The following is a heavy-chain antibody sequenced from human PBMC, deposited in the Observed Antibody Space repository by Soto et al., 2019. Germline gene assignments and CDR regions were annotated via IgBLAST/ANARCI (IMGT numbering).Heavy chain of an antibody. CDR3: ARDQEPAQVGGNCYYIMDV. D-gene: IGHD2-2*01. J-gene: IGHJ6*02. V-gene: IGHV1-69*12. CDR2: FMPIFRTA. Sequence: QVQVEQSGAEVKKPGSSVKVSCKTSGGTFSTSAISWVRQAPGQGLEWKGGFMPIFRTADYAQKFQGRVTITADESTNTAYLELNSLRSEDTAVYYCARDQEPAQVGGNCYYIMDVWGQGTTVTVTS. CDR1: GGTFSTSA.